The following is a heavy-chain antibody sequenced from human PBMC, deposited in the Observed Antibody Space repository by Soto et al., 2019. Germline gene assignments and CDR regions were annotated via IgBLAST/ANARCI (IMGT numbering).Heavy chain of an antibody. CDR1: GFTFSSYA. V-gene: IGHV3-23*01. CDR3: AKGKLGWCSGVTCYPFDS. CDR2: ITRSGDAT. D-gene: IGHD2-15*01. Sequence: EVQLLESGGGLEQPGGSLRLSCAASGFTFSSYAMTWVRQAPGKGLECVSVITRSGDATAYADSVKGRFTMSRDNSKNTLCLQMNSLRVEDTAVYYCAKGKLGWCSGVTCYPFDSWGQGTLVTVSS. J-gene: IGHJ4*02.